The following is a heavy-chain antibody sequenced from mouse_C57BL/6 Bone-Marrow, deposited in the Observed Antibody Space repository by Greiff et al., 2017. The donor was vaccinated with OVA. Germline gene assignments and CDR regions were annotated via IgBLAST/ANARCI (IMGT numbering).Heavy chain of an antibody. CDR2: IYPRSGNT. CDR3: ARGGYYYVSSYLFAY. J-gene: IGHJ3*01. CDR1: GYTFTSYG. Sequence: QVQLQQSGAELARPGASVKLSCKASGYTFTSYGISWVKQRTGQGLEWIGEIYPRSGNTYYNEKFKGKATLTADKSSSTAYMELRSLTSGDSAVYCCARGGYYYVSSYLFAYWGQGTLVTVSA. V-gene: IGHV1-81*01. D-gene: IGHD1-1*01.